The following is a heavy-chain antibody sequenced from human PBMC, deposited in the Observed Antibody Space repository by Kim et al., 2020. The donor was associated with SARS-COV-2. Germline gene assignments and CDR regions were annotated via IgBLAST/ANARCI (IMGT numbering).Heavy chain of an antibody. CDR2: ISAYNGNT. CDR3: ARDIEPRITMVRGGGDY. D-gene: IGHD3-10*01. V-gene: IGHV1-18*01. Sequence: ASVKVSCKASGYTFTSYGISWVRQAPGQGLEWMGWISAYNGNTNYAQKLQGRVTMTTDTSTSTAYMELRSLRSDDTAVYYCARDIEPRITMVRGGGDYWGQGTLVTVSS. CDR1: GYTFTSYG. J-gene: IGHJ4*02.